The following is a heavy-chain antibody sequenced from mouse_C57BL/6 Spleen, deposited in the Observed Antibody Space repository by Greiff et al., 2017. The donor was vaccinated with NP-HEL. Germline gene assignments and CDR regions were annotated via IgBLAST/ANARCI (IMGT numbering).Heavy chain of an antibody. J-gene: IGHJ3*01. CDR3: ARSLYYYERAWFAY. V-gene: IGHV1-72*01. CDR1: GYTFTSYW. CDR2: IDPNSGGT. Sequence: QVQLQQPGAELVKPGASVKLSCKASGYTFTSYWMHWVKQRPGRGLEWIGRIDPNSGGTKYNEKFKSKATLTVDKPSSTAYMQLSSLTSEDSAVYYWARSLYYYERAWFAYWGQGTLVTVSA. D-gene: IGHD1-1*01.